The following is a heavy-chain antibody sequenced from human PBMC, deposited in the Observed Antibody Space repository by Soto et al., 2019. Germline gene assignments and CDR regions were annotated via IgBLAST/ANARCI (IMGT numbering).Heavy chain of an antibody. Sequence: GGSLRLSCAASGFTFSSYSMNSVRQAPGKGLEWVSSISSSSSYIYYADSVKGRFTISRDNAKNTLYLQMNSLRAEDTAVYYCAIRASYYDSSGYFDYWGQGTLVTVSS. V-gene: IGHV3-21*01. CDR3: AIRASYYDSSGYFDY. CDR1: GFTFSSYS. D-gene: IGHD3-22*01. J-gene: IGHJ4*02. CDR2: ISSSSSYI.